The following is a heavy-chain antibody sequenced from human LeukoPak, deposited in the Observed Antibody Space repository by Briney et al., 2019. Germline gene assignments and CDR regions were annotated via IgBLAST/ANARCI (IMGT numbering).Heavy chain of an antibody. V-gene: IGHV4-59*01. J-gene: IGHJ4*02. CDR1: GGSISSYY. CDR3: ARGTHTVAAVFDY. Sequence: PSETLSLTCTVSGGSISSYYWSWIRQPPGKGLEWIGYIYYSGSTNYNPSLKSGVTISVDTSKNQFSLKLSSVTAADTAVYYCARGTHTVAAVFDYWGQGTLVTVSS. D-gene: IGHD4-23*01. CDR2: IYYSGST.